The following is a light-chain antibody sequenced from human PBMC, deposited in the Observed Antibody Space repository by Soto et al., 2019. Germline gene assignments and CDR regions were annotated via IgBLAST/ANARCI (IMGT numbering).Light chain of an antibody. V-gene: IGKV1-33*01. CDR3: QQYDNPWT. Sequence: DIHMTQSPSSLSASVGDRVTITCHAREDISNYLNWYQQKPGKAPRLLIYDASKSERGVPSRFSGSGSETEFAFTISSLQPEDMAKDDCQQYDNPWTFGQGTKVEIK. CDR1: EDISNY. J-gene: IGKJ1*01. CDR2: DAS.